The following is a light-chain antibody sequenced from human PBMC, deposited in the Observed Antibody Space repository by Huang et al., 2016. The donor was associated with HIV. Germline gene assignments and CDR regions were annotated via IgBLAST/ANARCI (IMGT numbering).Light chain of an antibody. J-gene: IGKJ1*01. CDR1: QSVRDN. Sequence: ETVMTQSPATLSVSPGERATLSCRASQSVRDNFAWYQQRPGQAPRLLTYGASNRAAGIPARFSGNGSATEFTLTISSLQSDDFAVYYCHQYNNWPPEWTFAQGTRVDIK. CDR3: HQYNNWPPEWT. CDR2: GAS. V-gene: IGKV3-15*01.